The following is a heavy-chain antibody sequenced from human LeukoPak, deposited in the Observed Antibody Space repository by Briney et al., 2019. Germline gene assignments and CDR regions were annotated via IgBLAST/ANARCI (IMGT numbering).Heavy chain of an antibody. V-gene: IGHV1-46*01. CDR3: ARGVAYCGGDCYYRGVYFDY. J-gene: IGHJ4*02. CDR2: INPSGGST. Sequence: ASVKVSCKTSGYTFTSYFMHWVRQAPGQGLEWVGIINPSGGSTSYAQKFQGRVTMTRDMSTSTVYMELSSLRSEDTAVYYCARGVAYCGGDCYYRGVYFDYWGQGTLVTVSS. CDR1: GYTFTSYF. D-gene: IGHD2-21*02.